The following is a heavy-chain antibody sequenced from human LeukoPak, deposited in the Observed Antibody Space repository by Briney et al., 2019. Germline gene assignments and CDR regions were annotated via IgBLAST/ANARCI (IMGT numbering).Heavy chain of an antibody. CDR3: ARGRYDIVTGYYTGFDY. CDR2: ISAYNGNT. CDR1: GYTFTRYG. J-gene: IGHJ4*02. V-gene: IGHV1-18*01. Sequence: GASVKVSCKASGYTFTRYGISWVRQAPGQGLEWMGWISAYNGNTNYAQKLQGRVTITTDESTSTAYMELSSLRSEDTAVYYCARGRYDIVTGYYTGFDYWGQGTLVTVSS. D-gene: IGHD3-9*01.